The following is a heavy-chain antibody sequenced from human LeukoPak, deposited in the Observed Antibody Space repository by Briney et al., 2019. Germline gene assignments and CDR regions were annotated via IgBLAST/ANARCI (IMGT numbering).Heavy chain of an antibody. Sequence: GGSLRLSCAASGFTVKDNFLSWVRQAPGKGLEWLSVLYSGGATYYADSVKGRFTISRDNSKNIVFLQMNDLRTEDTAFYYCTRDSANYHFAYWGQGALVTVSS. V-gene: IGHV3-66*01. D-gene: IGHD4/OR15-4a*01. CDR2: LYSGGAT. CDR3: TRDSANYHFAY. CDR1: GFTVKDNF. J-gene: IGHJ4*02.